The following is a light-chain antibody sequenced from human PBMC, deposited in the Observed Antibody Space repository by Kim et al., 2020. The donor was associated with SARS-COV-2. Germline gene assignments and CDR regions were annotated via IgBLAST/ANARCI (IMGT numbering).Light chain of an antibody. CDR1: QSISSY. CDR2: AAS. CDR3: QQSYNTPYT. Sequence: DIQMTQSPSSLSASVGDRVTITCQASQSISSYLNWYQQKPGKAPKLLIYAASSLQSGVPSRFSGSGSGTDFTLTISRLQPEDIATYYCQQSYNTPYTFGQGTKLEI. V-gene: IGKV1-39*01. J-gene: IGKJ2*01.